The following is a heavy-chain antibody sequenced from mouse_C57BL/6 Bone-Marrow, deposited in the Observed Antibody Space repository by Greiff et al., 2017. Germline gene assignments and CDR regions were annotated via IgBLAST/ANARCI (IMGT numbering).Heavy chain of an antibody. Sequence: VMLVESGPELVKPGASVKLSCKASGYTFTSYDIHWVKQRPGQGLEWIGYIYPRDGSTKYNEKFKGKATLTADKSSSTAYMQLNSLTSEDSAVYFCARRNYDYDDWYFDVWGTGTAVTVSS. CDR2: IYPRDGST. CDR3: ARRNYDYDDWYFDV. V-gene: IGHV1-85*01. J-gene: IGHJ1*03. D-gene: IGHD2-4*01. CDR1: GYTFTSYD.